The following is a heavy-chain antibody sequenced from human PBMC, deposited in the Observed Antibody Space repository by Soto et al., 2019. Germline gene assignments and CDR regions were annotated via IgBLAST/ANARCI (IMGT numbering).Heavy chain of an antibody. CDR1: GFTFSSYS. V-gene: IGHV3-21*01. CDR3: ARDTNYYASGSGVDY. D-gene: IGHD3-10*01. J-gene: IGHJ4*02. Sequence: GGSLRLSCAASGFTFSSYSMYWVRQAPGKGLEWVSSISSSSTYIHYGDSVKGRFTISRDNAKNSLNLQMNSLRAEDTAVYFCARDTNYYASGSGVDYWGQGILVTVSS. CDR2: ISSSSTYI.